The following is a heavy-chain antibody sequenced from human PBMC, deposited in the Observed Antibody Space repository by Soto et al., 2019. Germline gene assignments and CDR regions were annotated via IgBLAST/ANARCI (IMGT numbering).Heavy chain of an antibody. Sequence: SETLSLTCAVSGGSISSSNWWSWVRQPPGKGLEWIGEIYHSGSTNYNPSLKSRVTISVDTSKNQFSLKLSSVTAADTAVYYCARVPLGRIRWLDPWGQGTLVTVSS. V-gene: IGHV4-4*02. CDR1: GGSISSSNW. J-gene: IGHJ5*02. CDR2: IYHSGST. CDR3: ARVPLGRIRWLDP.